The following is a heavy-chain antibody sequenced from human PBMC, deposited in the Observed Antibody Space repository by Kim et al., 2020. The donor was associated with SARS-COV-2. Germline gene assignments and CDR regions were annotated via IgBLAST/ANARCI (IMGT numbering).Heavy chain of an antibody. Sequence: GGSLRLSCAASGFTFSSYEMNWVRQAPGKGLEWVSYISSSGSTIYYADSVKGRFTISRDNAKNSLYLQMNSLRAEDTAVYYCARDGPRYYYGSGSFDYWGQGTLVTVSS. CDR1: GFTFSSYE. CDR3: ARDGPRYYYGSGSFDY. V-gene: IGHV3-48*03. J-gene: IGHJ4*02. D-gene: IGHD3-10*01. CDR2: ISSSGSTI.